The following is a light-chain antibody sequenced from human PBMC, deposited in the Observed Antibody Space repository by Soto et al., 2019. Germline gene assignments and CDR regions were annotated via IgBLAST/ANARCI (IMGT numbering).Light chain of an antibody. CDR1: QSVSFSY. J-gene: IGKJ1*01. CDR2: GAS. V-gene: IGKV3-20*01. Sequence: EIVLTQSPGTLSLSPGERATLSCRARQSVSFSYLAWYQQKPGQAPRLLIYGASSRATGIPDRFSGSGSGTDFTLTISRLEPEDFAVYYCQQYGSSQSFGQGTKVEIK. CDR3: QQYGSSQS.